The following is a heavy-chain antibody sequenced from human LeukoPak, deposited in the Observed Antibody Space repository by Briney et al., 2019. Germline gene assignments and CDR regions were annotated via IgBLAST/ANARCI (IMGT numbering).Heavy chain of an antibody. Sequence: SQTLSLTCTVSGGSISSGGYYWSWIRQHPGKGLEWIGYIYYSGSTYYNPSLKSRVTISVDTSKNQFSLKLSSVTAAGTAVYYCAREETYGSGSYVDYWGQGTLVTVSS. CDR2: IYYSGST. V-gene: IGHV4-31*03. CDR3: AREETYGSGSYVDY. CDR1: GGSISSGGYY. D-gene: IGHD3-10*01. J-gene: IGHJ4*02.